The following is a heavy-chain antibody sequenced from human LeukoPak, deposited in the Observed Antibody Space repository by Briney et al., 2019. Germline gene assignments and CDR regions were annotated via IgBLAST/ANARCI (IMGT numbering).Heavy chain of an antibody. J-gene: IGHJ2*01. V-gene: IGHV5-51*01. Sequence: GESLKISCKGSGYSFTSYWIGWVRQMPGKGLEWMGIICPGDSDTRYSPSFQGQVTISADKSISTAYLQWSSLKASDTAMYYCARPYCSSTSCYGYFDLWGRGTLVTVSS. CDR1: GYSFTSYW. CDR2: ICPGDSDT. D-gene: IGHD2-2*01. CDR3: ARPYCSSTSCYGYFDL.